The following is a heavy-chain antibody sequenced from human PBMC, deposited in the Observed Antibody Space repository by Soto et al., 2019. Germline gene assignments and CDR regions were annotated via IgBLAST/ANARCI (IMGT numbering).Heavy chain of an antibody. D-gene: IGHD3-10*01. CDR1: GGSFSGYY. CDR3: ARGRGRAYYYGMDV. J-gene: IGHJ6*02. V-gene: IGHV4-34*01. Sequence: SETLSLTCAVYGGSFSGYYWSGIRQPPGKGLEWIGEINHSGSTNYNPSLKSRVTISVDTSKNQFSLKLSSVTAADTAVYYCARGRGRAYYYGMDVWGQGTTVTVSS. CDR2: INHSGST.